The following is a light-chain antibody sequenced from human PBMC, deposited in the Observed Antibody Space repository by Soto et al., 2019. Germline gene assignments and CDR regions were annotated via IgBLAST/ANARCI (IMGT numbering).Light chain of an antibody. CDR1: SSNIGSNT. J-gene: IGLJ1*01. Sequence: QSVLTQPPSASGTPGQRVTISWSGSSSNIGSNTVNWYQQLPGTAPKLLIYSNNQRPSGVPDRVADAKSGTSASLAISGLQSADDADYFCAAVDHSLHGLYVFGTGTKLTVL. CDR3: AAVDHSLHGLYV. CDR2: SNN. V-gene: IGLV1-44*01.